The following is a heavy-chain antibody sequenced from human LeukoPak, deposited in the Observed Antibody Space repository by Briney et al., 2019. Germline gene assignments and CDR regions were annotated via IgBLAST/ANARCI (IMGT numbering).Heavy chain of an antibody. CDR1: GFTFSTSA. D-gene: IGHD1-7*01. Sequence: GGSLRLSCAASGFTFSTSAMSWVRQAPGKGLEWVSGVSGSGGYTYYADSVRGRFTISRDNSKNTLDLQMNSLRAEDTALYYCAKAIFGWTGTTSVDYWGQGTLVTVSS. CDR3: AKAIFGWTGTTSVDY. J-gene: IGHJ4*02. V-gene: IGHV3-23*01. CDR2: VSGSGGYT.